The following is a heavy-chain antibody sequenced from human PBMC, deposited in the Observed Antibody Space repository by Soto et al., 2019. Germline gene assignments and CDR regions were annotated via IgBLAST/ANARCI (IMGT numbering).Heavy chain of an antibody. Sequence: PSETLSLTCAVYGGSFSGYYWSWIRQPPGKGLEWVGEINHSGSTNYNPSLKSGVTISVDTSKNQFSLKLSSVTAADTAVYYCAGLGVCSGGSCYYPYYFDYWGQGTLVTVSS. CDR1: GGSFSGYY. CDR3: AGLGVCSGGSCYYPYYFDY. D-gene: IGHD2-15*01. CDR2: INHSGST. J-gene: IGHJ4*02. V-gene: IGHV4-34*01.